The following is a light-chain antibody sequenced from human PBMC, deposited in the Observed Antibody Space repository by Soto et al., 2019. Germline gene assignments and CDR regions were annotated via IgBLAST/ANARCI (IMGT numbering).Light chain of an antibody. Sequence: DIQMTQSPSSLSASLGDRVTITCRASQGIGVYLAWFQQKPGKFPKLLIYAASTLQSGVPSRFSGSGSGTDFTLTISSLQPEDFATYYCKKYNSAPLTFGGGTKVEIK. V-gene: IGKV1-27*01. CDR3: KKYNSAPLT. CDR1: QGIGVY. CDR2: AAS. J-gene: IGKJ4*01.